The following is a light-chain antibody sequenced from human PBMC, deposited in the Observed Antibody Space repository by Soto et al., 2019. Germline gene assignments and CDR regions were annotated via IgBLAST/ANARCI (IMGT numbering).Light chain of an antibody. V-gene: IGKV1-5*03. J-gene: IGKJ1*01. CDR1: QTISSW. CDR2: KAS. CDR3: QHYNSYSEA. Sequence: DIPLTQSHSTLSGSLSDGVNIXGKASQTISSWLAWYQQKPGKAPKLLIYKASTLKSGVPSRFSGSGSGTEFTLTISSLQPDDFATYYCQHYNSYSEAFGQGTKVDIK.